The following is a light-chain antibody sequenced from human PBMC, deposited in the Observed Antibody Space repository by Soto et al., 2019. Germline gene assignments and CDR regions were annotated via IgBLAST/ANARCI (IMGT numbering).Light chain of an antibody. CDR3: QRYKNWPRFT. CDR2: GAS. J-gene: IGKJ3*01. V-gene: IGKV3-15*01. CDR1: QSVSTK. Sequence: EIVMTQSPATLSVSPGERATLSCRASQSVSTKLAWYRQKPGQAPRLLIYGASTMATGIPARFSGSGYGTEFTITINSLQSEDFVVYYWQRYKNWPRFTFGPGTTVDIK.